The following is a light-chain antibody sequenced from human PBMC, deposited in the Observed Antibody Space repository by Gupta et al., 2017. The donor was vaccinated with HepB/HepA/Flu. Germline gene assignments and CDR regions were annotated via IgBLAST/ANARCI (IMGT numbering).Light chain of an antibody. V-gene: IGKV3-15*01. J-gene: IGKJ1*01. CDR3: QQDNYCLWT. Sequence: EIVMTQSPATLSVSPGEGATLSCRASQSVNNNLVWYQQKPGQAPRLLIYDASTRATGIPARFSGSGSGTEFTLTISSLQSEDFAFYYCQQDNYCLWTFGQGTKVEIK. CDR1: QSVNNN. CDR2: DAS.